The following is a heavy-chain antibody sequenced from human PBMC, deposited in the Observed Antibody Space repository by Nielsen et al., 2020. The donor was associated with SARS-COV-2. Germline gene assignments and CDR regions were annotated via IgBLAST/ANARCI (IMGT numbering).Heavy chain of an antibody. CDR3: ARRNYYDSSDNFPSYAFDI. CDR1: GHSFSTYW. Sequence: GASLKISCKGSGHSFSTYWIGCVRQMPGKGLEWIGIIYPGDSETRYSPSLQGQVTMSADKSISTAYLQWSSLKASDTAMYYCARRNYYDSSDNFPSYAFDIWGQGTMVTVSS. CDR2: IYPGDSET. D-gene: IGHD3-22*01. J-gene: IGHJ3*02. V-gene: IGHV5-51*01.